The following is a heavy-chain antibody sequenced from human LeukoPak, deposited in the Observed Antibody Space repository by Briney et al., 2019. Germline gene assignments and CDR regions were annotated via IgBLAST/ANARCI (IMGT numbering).Heavy chain of an antibody. D-gene: IGHD6-13*01. CDR1: GFPFNAYW. Sequence: GGSLRLSCAASGFPFNAYWMTWVRQAPGKGLEWVANIRQDGDTKYYVDSVKGRFTISRDNAMNLLYLQMNSLRAEDTAIYYCARSLPYGTTWYGRSDFWGQGTLVTVSS. V-gene: IGHV3-7*03. CDR3: ARSLPYGTTWYGRSDF. J-gene: IGHJ4*02. CDR2: IRQDGDTK.